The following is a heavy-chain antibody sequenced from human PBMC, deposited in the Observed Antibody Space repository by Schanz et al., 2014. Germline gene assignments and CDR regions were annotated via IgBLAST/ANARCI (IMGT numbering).Heavy chain of an antibody. CDR3: AKIWKAHHLTGRPGWSDGMDV. CDR2: TSHDGSFT. J-gene: IGHJ6*02. D-gene: IGHD3-3*01. V-gene: IGHV3-23*04. CDR1: GFTLTSYA. Sequence: EVQVVESGGGLVQPGGSLRLSCEASGFTLTSYALTWVRQAQGKGLEWVSRTSHDGSFTTFADSVKGRFTISRDNAKNALYLQMNSLRAEDTAIYYCAKIWKAHHLTGRPGWSDGMDVWGQGTTV.